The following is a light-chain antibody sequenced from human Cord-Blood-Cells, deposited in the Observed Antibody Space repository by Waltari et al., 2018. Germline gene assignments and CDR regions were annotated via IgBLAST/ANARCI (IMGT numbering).Light chain of an antibody. J-gene: IGKJ1*01. CDR1: QSVSSN. CDR3: QQYNNWPWT. CDR2: GAS. Sequence: IVITHSPATLSVSPGERSTPSCRASQSVSSNLTWYQQKPGQAPRLLIYGASTRATGIPARFSGSGSGTEFTLTISSLQSEDFAVYYCQQYNNWPWTFGQGTKVEIK. V-gene: IGKV3-15*01.